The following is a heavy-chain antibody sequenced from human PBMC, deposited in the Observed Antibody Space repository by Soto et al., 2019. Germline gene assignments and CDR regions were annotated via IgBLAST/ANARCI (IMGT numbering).Heavy chain of an antibody. D-gene: IGHD3-10*01. CDR1: GYSFTGNS. Sequence: QVHLVQSVAAVQKPGASVRVSCQASGYSFTGNSMHWVRQAPGHGLEWMGWINPNNGGTNYAQRFRGWVTMTRDTSVSTAYMDLTRLKSDDTAVYYCVIQRIGVGYWGQGTLVTGSS. J-gene: IGHJ4*02. CDR2: INPNNGGT. V-gene: IGHV1-2*04. CDR3: VIQRIGVGY.